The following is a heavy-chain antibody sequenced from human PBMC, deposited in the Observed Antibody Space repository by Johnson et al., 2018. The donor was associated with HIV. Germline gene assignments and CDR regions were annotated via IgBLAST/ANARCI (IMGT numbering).Heavy chain of an antibody. J-gene: IGHJ3*02. CDR1: GFTVSSNY. V-gene: IGHV3-30-3*01. D-gene: IGHD6-19*01. CDR3: AKGGERWLPGGSDAFDI. Sequence: QVQLVESGGGLIQPGGSLRLSCAASGFTVSSNYMSWVRQAPGKGLEWVAVISYDGGNNYYADSVKGRFTISRDNSKNTLFLQMNSLRAEDTAVYYCAKGGERWLPGGSDAFDIWGQGTMVTVSS. CDR2: ISYDGGNN.